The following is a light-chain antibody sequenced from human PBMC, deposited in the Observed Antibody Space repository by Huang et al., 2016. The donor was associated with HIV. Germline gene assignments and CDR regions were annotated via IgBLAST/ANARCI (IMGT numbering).Light chain of an antibody. CDR2: GAS. CDR3: QQYAGSPGT. CDR1: QSVHSNH. J-gene: IGKJ1*01. V-gene: IGKV3-20*01. Sequence: NVLTQSPGTLSLSPGQRATLSCRASQSVHSNHFAWLQQKPGQAPRLLIYGASTRATCIPDRCSASGSGTDFTLTISRLEPEDSAVYYCQQYAGSPGTFGQGTKVEIK.